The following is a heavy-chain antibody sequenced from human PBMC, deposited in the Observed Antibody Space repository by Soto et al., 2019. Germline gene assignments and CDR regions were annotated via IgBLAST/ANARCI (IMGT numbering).Heavy chain of an antibody. CDR1: GGSVSSGSYY. Sequence: QVQLQESGPGLVKPSETLSLTCTVSGGSVSSGSYYWSWIRQPPGKGLEWIGYIYYSGSTNYNPSLTRRVTISVDTAKNQFPLKLSSVTAADTAVYYCARERVIAARRYYFDYWGQGTLVTVSS. CDR3: ARERVIAARRYYFDY. CDR2: IYYSGST. J-gene: IGHJ4*02. D-gene: IGHD6-6*01. V-gene: IGHV4-61*01.